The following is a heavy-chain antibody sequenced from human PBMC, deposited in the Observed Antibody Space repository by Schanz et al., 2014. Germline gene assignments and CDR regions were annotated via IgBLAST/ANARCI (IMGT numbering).Heavy chain of an antibody. CDR2: ITGASDHI. J-gene: IGHJ4*02. D-gene: IGHD1-1*01. V-gene: IGHV3-23*04. Sequence: EVQLVESGGGVVRPGGSLRLSCAASGFTFENYALTWVRQVPGKGLEWVSGITGASDHIDYAESVKGRFTISRDNSKNALYLQMDSLRAEDTAVYFCAKKVPAYKPFDSWGQGTLVTVSS. CDR3: AKKVPAYKPFDS. CDR1: GFTFENYA.